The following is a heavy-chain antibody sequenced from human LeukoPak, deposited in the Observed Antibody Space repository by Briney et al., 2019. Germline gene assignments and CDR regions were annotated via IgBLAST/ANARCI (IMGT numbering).Heavy chain of an antibody. CDR3: ARGSSASPNDY. Sequence: PGGSLRLSCAASGFTFSGYAMHWVRQAPGKGLEWVAVISYDGSNKYYADSVKGRFIISRDNSKNTLYLQMNSLRAEDTAVYYCARGSSASPNDYWGQGTLVTVSS. CDR2: ISYDGSNK. V-gene: IGHV3-30-3*01. CDR1: GFTFSGYA. J-gene: IGHJ4*02.